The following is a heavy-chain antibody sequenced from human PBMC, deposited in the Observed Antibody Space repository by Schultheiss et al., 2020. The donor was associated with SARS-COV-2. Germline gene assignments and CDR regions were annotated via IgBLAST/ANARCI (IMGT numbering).Heavy chain of an antibody. CDR3: ARALGGYGMDV. D-gene: IGHD3-16*01. CDR1: GFTFSSYG. Sequence: SCAASGFTFSSYGMHWVRQAPGKGLEWVAVIWYDGSNKYYADSVKGRFTISRDNSKNTLYLQMNSLRAEDTAVYYCARALGGYGMDVWGQGTTVTVSS. V-gene: IGHV3-33*01. CDR2: IWYDGSNK. J-gene: IGHJ6*02.